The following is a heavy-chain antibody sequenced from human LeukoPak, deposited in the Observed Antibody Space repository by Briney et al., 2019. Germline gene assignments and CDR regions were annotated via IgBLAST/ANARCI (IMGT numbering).Heavy chain of an antibody. D-gene: IGHD3-22*01. CDR2: IWYDGSNK. CDR1: GFTFSSYG. V-gene: IGHV3-33*01. CDR3: ARGAYDSSGPFLDDAFRAFDI. J-gene: IGHJ3*02. Sequence: GGSLRLSCAASGFTFSSYGMHWVRQAPGKGLEWVAVIWYDGSNKYYADSVKGRFTISRDNSKNTLYLQMNSLRAEDTAVYYCARGAYDSSGPFLDDAFRAFDIWGQGTMVTVSS.